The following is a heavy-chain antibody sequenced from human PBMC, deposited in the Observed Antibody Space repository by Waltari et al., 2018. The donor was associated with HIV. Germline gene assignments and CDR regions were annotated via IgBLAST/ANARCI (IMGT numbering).Heavy chain of an antibody. D-gene: IGHD3-10*01. CDR2: MVPTSVEA. CDR1: GRTFLSYI. J-gene: IGHJ4*02. CDR3: ATARETMGVDFDY. Sequence: QVQLVQSGAEERRPGSTVKVSGKASGRTFLSYIISWVRQAPGQGLEWMGRMVPTSVEANYAQKFQGRVTITAEKSTSTVYMDLNSLRSGDTAVYYCATARETMGVDFDYWGQGTLVTVSS. V-gene: IGHV1-69*02.